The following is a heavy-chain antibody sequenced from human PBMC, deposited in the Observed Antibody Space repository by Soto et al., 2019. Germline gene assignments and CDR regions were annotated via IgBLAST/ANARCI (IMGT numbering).Heavy chain of an antibody. Sequence: EVQLMESGGVVVQPGGSLRLSCAASGFTFDDYTMHWVRQAPGKGLEWVSLISWDGGSTYYADSVKGRFTISRDNSKNSLYLQMNSLRTEDTALYYCAKDITPYCSSTSCYGGFDYWGQGTLVTVSS. CDR2: ISWDGGST. J-gene: IGHJ4*02. CDR3: AKDITPYCSSTSCYGGFDY. V-gene: IGHV3-43*01. CDR1: GFTFDDYT. D-gene: IGHD2-2*01.